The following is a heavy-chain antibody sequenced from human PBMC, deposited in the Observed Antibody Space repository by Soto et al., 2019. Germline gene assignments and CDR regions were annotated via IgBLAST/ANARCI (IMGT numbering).Heavy chain of an antibody. CDR3: VREGKPLFRELVGWFDP. D-gene: IGHD1-7*01. Sequence: QVQLVQSGAEVKKAGASVKISCQASGYPFTSHAIYWVRQAPGQRPEWMGWINPANGNTKYSPKFQGRVTITRDTSASTAYMDLRTLTSEDTGLYSCVREGKPLFRELVGWFDPWGQGTLLTVSS. J-gene: IGHJ5*02. V-gene: IGHV1-3*01. CDR1: GYPFTSHA. CDR2: INPANGNT.